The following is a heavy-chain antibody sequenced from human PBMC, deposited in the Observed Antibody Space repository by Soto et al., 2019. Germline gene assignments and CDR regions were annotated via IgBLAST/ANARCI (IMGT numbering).Heavy chain of an antibody. Sequence: SETLSLTCAVSNYSISSGYYWGWIRQPPEKGLEYIGSIFHTGSTYYNPSLKSRVIISVDTSKNQFSLRLNSVTAADTAVYFCARVEASKFFAHWGQGPLVTVSS. CDR3: ARVEASKFFAH. CDR1: NYSISSGYY. V-gene: IGHV4-38-2*01. CDR2: IFHTGST. J-gene: IGHJ4*02.